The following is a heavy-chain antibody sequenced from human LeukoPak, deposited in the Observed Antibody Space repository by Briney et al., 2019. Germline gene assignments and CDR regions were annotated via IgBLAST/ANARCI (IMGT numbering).Heavy chain of an antibody. J-gene: IGHJ4*02. Sequence: ASVTVSCKASGYSFTNYYIHWVRQAPGQGLEWLGLINPAGAKTTYSQKLQGRVSVTRDMSTNSVRLELSSLKPEDTAVYYCAGSRAYYFDYWGQGTLVTVFS. CDR3: AGSRAYYFDY. CDR2: INPAGAKT. V-gene: IGHV1-46*01. CDR1: GYSFTNYY.